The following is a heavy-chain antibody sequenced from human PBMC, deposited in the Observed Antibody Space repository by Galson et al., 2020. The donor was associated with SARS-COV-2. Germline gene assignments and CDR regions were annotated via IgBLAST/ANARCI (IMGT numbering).Heavy chain of an antibody. J-gene: IGHJ6*02. CDR1: GYTLTELS. D-gene: IGHD2-2*01. CDR2: FDPEDGET. Sequence: ASVKVSCKVSGYTLTELSMHWVRQAPGKGLEWMGGFDPEDGETIYAQKFQGRVTMSEDTSTDTAYMELSSLRSEDTAVYYCRVVPAAPNYDCYGVDVWGQGTTVTVSS. CDR3: RVVPAAPNYDCYGVDV. V-gene: IGHV1-24*01.